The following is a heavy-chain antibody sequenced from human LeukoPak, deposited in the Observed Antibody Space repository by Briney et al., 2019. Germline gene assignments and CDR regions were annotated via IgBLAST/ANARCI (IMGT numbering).Heavy chain of an antibody. Sequence: ASVKVSFKASGGTFSSYAISWVRQAPGQGLEWMGGIIPIFGTANYAQKFQGRVTITADESTSTAYMELSSLRSEDTAVYYCARGERDSSGWYYFDYWGQGTLVTVSS. CDR3: ARGERDSSGWYYFDY. D-gene: IGHD6-19*01. V-gene: IGHV1-69*01. J-gene: IGHJ4*02. CDR1: GGTFSSYA. CDR2: IIPIFGTA.